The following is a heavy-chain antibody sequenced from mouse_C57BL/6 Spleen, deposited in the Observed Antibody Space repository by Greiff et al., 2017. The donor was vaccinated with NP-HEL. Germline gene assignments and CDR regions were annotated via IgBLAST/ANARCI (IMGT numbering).Heavy chain of an antibody. CDR3: AREDDYDEGMEY. CDR2: IDPNSGGT. V-gene: IGHV1-72*01. D-gene: IGHD2-4*01. CDR1: GYDFTCYW. J-gene: IGHJ4*01. Sequence: VQLQQSGAELVKPGASVKLSCESSGYDFTCYWMHWVKQRPGRGLEWIGRIDPNSGGTQYTEKVKSKATQTEDKPSSTAYMQLSRLTAEDSAVYCWAREDDYDEGMEYWGQGTSGTVSS.